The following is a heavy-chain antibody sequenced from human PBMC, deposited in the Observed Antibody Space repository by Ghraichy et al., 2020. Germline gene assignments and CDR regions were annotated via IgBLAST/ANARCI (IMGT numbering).Heavy chain of an antibody. CDR3: ARESGYNGYWADY. D-gene: IGHD5-12*01. J-gene: IGHJ4*02. CDR2: LSGSGETT. CDR1: GFSFRGFA. Sequence: GESLNISCAASGFSFRGFAMSWVRQAPGKGLEWVSGLSGSGETTHYADSVKGRFTISRDNSKNTLYLQMNSLRAEDTAVYYCARESGYNGYWADYWGQGTLVTVSS. V-gene: IGHV3-23*01.